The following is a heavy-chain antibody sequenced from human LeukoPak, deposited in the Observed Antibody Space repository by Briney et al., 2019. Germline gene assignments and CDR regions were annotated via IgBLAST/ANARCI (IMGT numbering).Heavy chain of an antibody. J-gene: IGHJ4*02. V-gene: IGHV3-23*01. CDR2: ISGRGGTT. CDR3: AKEDCGVDCSTFDY. CDR1: GFTFSRYA. Sequence: GGSLRLSCAASGFTFSRYAMSWVRQAPGKGLEWVSAISGRGGTTYYADSVKGRFTISRDNSKSTLYLQMNSLRAEDTAVYYCAKEDCGVDCSTFDYWGQGTLVTVSS. D-gene: IGHD2-21*02.